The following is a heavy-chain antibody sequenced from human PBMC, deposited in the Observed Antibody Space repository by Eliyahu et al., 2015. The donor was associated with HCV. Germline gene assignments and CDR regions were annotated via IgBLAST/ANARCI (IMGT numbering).Heavy chain of an antibody. CDR1: XGSITSSXXF. Sequence: QLQLQESVPGLVKPSETLSLPCSXSXGSITSSXXFWGWIRQPPGKGLEYIGNIYYSGSTYYNPSLKSRVTISVDTSKNQFSLKLSSVTAADTAVYYCARIPVTGMHFHHWGQGTLVTVSS. CDR3: ARIPVTGMHFHH. D-gene: IGHD6-19*01. CDR2: IYYSGST. J-gene: IGHJ1*01. V-gene: IGHV4-39*01.